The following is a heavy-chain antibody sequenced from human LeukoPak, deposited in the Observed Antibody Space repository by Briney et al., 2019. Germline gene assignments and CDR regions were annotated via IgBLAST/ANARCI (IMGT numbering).Heavy chain of an antibody. D-gene: IGHD5-12*01. J-gene: IGHJ4*02. CDR2: IYHSGST. CDR1: GGSISTYY. Sequence: SETLSLTCTVSGGSISTYYWSWIRQPPGKGLEWVGYIYHSGSTNYNPSLKSRVTISVDTSQNQFYLKLSSVTAADTAVYYCARDGYSGSDALWGQGTLVTVSS. CDR3: ARDGYSGSDAL. V-gene: IGHV4-59*01.